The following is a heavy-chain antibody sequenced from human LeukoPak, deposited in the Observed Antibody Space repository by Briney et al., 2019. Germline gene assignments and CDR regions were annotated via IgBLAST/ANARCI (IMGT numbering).Heavy chain of an antibody. CDR1: GGSISSSNW. J-gene: IGHJ4*02. V-gene: IGHV4-4*02. D-gene: IGHD3-22*01. Sequence: SETLSLTCAVSGGSISSSNWWSWARQPPGKGLEWIGEIYHSGSTNYNPSLKSRLTISVDKSKNQFSLKLSSVTAADTAVYYCARVYYDSSGYPFDYWGQGTLVTVSS. CDR3: ARVYYDSSGYPFDY. CDR2: IYHSGST.